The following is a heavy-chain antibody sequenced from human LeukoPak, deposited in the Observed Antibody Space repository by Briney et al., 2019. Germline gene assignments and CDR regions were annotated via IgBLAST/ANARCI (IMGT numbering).Heavy chain of an antibody. Sequence: PSETLSLTCAVYGGSFSGYYWSWIRQPPGKGLEWIGEINHSGSTNYNPSLKSRVTISVDTSKNQFSLKLSSVTAADTAVYYCARGIPQNYDFWSGYYNSWFDPWGQGTLVTVSS. CDR3: ARGIPQNYDFWSGYYNSWFDP. D-gene: IGHD3-3*01. J-gene: IGHJ5*02. V-gene: IGHV4-34*01. CDR1: GGSFSGYY. CDR2: INHSGST.